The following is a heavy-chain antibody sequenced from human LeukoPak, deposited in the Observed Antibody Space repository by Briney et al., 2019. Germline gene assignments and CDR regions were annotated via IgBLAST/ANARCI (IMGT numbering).Heavy chain of an antibody. Sequence: SETLSLTCTVSGGSISGYYWSWIRQPPGKGLEWIGYIYYSGSTNYHPSLKSRVTISIDTSKNHFSLKLSSVTAADTAVYYCAKYLAATGECHLDYWGQGTLVTVSS. CDR2: IYYSGST. CDR1: GGSISGYY. D-gene: IGHD6-13*01. J-gene: IGHJ4*02. CDR3: AKYLAATGECHLDY. V-gene: IGHV4-59*01.